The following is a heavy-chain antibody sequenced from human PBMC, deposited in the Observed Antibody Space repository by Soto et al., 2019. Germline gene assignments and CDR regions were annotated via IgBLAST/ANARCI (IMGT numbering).Heavy chain of an antibody. Sequence: SETLSLTCTVSGGSISSSSYYWGWIRQHPGKGLEWIGNIYYRGTTYYNPSLKIRVTISVDTAKNHFSLKLASVTAADTAVYYFARVYGDYQFDYWGQGTLVTVSS. J-gene: IGHJ4*02. CDR3: ARVYGDYQFDY. D-gene: IGHD4-17*01. V-gene: IGHV4-39*02. CDR2: IYYRGTT. CDR1: GGSISSSSYY.